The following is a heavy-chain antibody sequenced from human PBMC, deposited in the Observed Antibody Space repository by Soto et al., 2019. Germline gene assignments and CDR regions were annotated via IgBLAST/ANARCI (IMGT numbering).Heavy chain of an antibody. J-gene: IGHJ5*02. CDR2: ISYDGSNK. Sequence: GWSVRLSCSASRLTFRSYGMHLVRQAPGKGLEWVAVISYDGSNKYYVDSVKGRFTISRDNSKNTLYLQMNSLRAEDTAVYYCARHPSNFWFDPWGQGTLVTVS. D-gene: IGHD4-4*01. CDR1: RLTFRSYG. V-gene: IGHV3-30*03. CDR3: ARHPSNFWFDP.